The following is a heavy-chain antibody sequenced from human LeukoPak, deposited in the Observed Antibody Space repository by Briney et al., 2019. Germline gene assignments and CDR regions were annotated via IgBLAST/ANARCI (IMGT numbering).Heavy chain of an antibody. CDR1: GGSISSSSYY. J-gene: IGHJ6*03. D-gene: IGHD3-10*01. CDR2: IYYSGRT. Sequence: SETLSLTCTVSGGSISSSSYYWGWIRQPPGKGLEWIGSIYYSGRTNYNPSLKSRATISEDTSTNQFSLKLSSVTAADTAVYYCARVYGSGSYYNFPHYYMDVWGKGTTVTVSS. CDR3: ARVYGSGSYYNFPHYYMDV. V-gene: IGHV4-39*07.